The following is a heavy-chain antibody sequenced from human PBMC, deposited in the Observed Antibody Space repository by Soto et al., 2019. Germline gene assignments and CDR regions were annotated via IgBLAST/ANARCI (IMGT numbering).Heavy chain of an antibody. CDR2: VYPSGGGT. V-gene: IGHV1-46*01. CDR3: ARGYCSGGNCYNGLDV. CDR1: GYTFSITY. J-gene: IGHJ6*02. D-gene: IGHD2-15*01. Sequence: QVQLVQSGAEVRKPGASVRVSCKAAGYTFSITYLHWLWQAPGQGLEWLGLVYPSGGGTNYKESFKGRLNITRDTSTSTVYMDLSRLTSEDTAIYYCARGYCSGGNCYNGLDVWGQGTTVTVSS.